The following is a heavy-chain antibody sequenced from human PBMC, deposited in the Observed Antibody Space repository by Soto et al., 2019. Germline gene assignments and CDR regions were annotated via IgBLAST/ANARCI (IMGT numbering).Heavy chain of an antibody. V-gene: IGHV3-48*02. D-gene: IGHD6-19*01. J-gene: IGHJ6*02. CDR3: ARDRGWNYHCYYGMGV. CDR2: ISSSSSTI. CDR1: GFTFSSYS. Sequence: GGSLRLSCAAPGFTFSSYSMNWVRQAPWKGLEWVSYISSSSSTIYYADSVKGRFTISRDNAKNSLYMQMNSLRDEDTAVYYCARDRGWNYHCYYGMGVWGQGTTVTVSS.